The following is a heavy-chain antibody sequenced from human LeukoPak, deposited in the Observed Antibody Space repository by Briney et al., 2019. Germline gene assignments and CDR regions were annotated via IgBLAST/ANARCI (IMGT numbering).Heavy chain of an antibody. J-gene: IGHJ5*02. Sequence: GGSLRLSCAASGFTSTIYSMNSVRQAPGKGLWWVSSISSSSSYIYYADSVKGRFTISRDNGKNSLYLQMNSLRAEDTAVYYCARTSEWEPNNWFDPWGQGTLVTVSS. V-gene: IGHV3-21*01. D-gene: IGHD1-26*01. CDR2: ISSSSSYI. CDR3: ARTSEWEPNNWFDP. CDR1: GFTSTIYS.